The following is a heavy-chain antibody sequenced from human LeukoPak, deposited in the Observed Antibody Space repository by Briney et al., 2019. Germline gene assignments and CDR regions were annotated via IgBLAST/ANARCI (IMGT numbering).Heavy chain of an antibody. D-gene: IGHD3-10*01. CDR2: INPDNGGT. CDR3: ARGDYYGSPKTVAA. V-gene: IGHV1-2*02. CDR1: GYTFADYY. J-gene: IGHJ5*02. Sequence: ASVKVSCKASGYTFADYYMNWVRQAPGQGLEWTGWINPDNGGTNYAQKFQGRVIMTRDTSITTVYMELSGLRSDDTAIYYCARGDYYGSPKTVAAWGQGTLVTVSS.